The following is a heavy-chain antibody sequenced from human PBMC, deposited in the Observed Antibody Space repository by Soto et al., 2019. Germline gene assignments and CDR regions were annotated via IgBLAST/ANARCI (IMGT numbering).Heavy chain of an antibody. CDR1: GFSFSSNS. Sequence: PGGSLRLSCAASGFSFSSNSMTWARQAPGKGLEWVSGISASGDKTFYSDSVKGRFTISRDIYKNTLYLQMSSLRAEDTAVYYCTKWSGFGDAWGQGTLGTVSS. CDR2: ISASGDKT. CDR3: TKWSGFGDA. V-gene: IGHV3-23*01. J-gene: IGHJ5*02. D-gene: IGHD3-10*01.